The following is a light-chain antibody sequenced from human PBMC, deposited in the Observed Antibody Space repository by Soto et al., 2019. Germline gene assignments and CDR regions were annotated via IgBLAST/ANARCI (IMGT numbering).Light chain of an antibody. CDR2: LGS. J-gene: IGKJ1*01. CDR3: MQALQTPWT. CDR1: QSLLHSNGYNY. V-gene: IGKV2-28*01. Sequence: DIVMTQSPLSLPVTPGEPASISCRSSQSLLHSNGYNYLDWYLQKPGQSPQLLIYLGSNRASGVPDRFSGSGSRTDCTLKISRVEAEDVGVYYCMQALQTPWTFGQGTKVEIK.